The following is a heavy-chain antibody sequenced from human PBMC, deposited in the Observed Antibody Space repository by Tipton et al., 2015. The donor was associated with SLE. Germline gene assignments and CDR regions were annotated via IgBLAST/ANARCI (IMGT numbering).Heavy chain of an antibody. J-gene: IGHJ5*02. D-gene: IGHD1-14*01. Sequence: TLSLTCAVYGGSFSDHIWSWIRQPPGKGLEWIGEIHHSGSTTYNPSLKSRVTISVDTSKKHFSLKVTSVTAADTAVYYCVSRTRGAFDHWGQGTLVTVSS. CDR1: GGSFSDHI. CDR2: IHHSGST. V-gene: IGHV4-34*01. CDR3: VSRTRGAFDH.